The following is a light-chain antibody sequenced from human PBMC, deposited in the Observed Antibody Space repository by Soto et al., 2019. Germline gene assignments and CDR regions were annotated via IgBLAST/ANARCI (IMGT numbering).Light chain of an antibody. Sequence: EIVLTQSPATLSLSPGETATLACRASQSVSSYLAWYQHKPGQAPRLLISDASNRATGIPARFSGSGSGTDFTLTISSLEPEDLAVFYCQQRSNWPPNTLGQGTRRRL. CDR3: QQRSNWPPNT. CDR1: QSVSSY. CDR2: DAS. J-gene: IGKJ5*01. V-gene: IGKV3-11*01.